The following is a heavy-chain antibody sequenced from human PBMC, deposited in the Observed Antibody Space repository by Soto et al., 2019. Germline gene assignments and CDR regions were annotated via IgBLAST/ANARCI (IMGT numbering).Heavy chain of an antibody. CDR3: VFRSGSYSAWFDP. Sequence: SETLSLTCTVSGGSISSSSYYWGWIRQPPGKGLEWIGSIYYSGSTYYNPSLKSRVTISVDTSKNQFSLKLSSVTAADTAVYYCVFRSGSYSAWFDPWGQGTLVTVSS. D-gene: IGHD3-10*01. CDR2: IYYSGST. V-gene: IGHV4-39*01. CDR1: GGSISSSSYY. J-gene: IGHJ5*02.